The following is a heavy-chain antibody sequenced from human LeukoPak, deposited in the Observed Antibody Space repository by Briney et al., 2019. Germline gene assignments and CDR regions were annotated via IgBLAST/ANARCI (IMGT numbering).Heavy chain of an antibody. J-gene: IGHJ4*02. V-gene: IGHV1-69*04. D-gene: IGHD3-16*01. CDR2: IIPILGIA. CDR1: GGTFSSYA. CDR3: ARGGDYGDYFDY. Sequence: GASVKVSCTAAGGTFSSYAISWVRQAPGQGRGWMGRIIPILGIANYAQTFQGRVTITADKSTSTAYMELSSLRSEDTAVYYCARGGDYGDYFDYWGQGTLVTVSS.